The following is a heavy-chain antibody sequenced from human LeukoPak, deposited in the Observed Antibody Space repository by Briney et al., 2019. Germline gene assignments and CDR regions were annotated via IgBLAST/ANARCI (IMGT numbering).Heavy chain of an antibody. Sequence: VASVKVSCKASGYTFTGYYMHWVRQAPGQGLEWMGWLNPNSGGTNYAQKLQGRVTMTRDTSISTAYMELNRLRSDDTAVYYCTTGSPPFGYWGQGTLVTVSS. CDR1: GYTFTGYY. J-gene: IGHJ4*02. D-gene: IGHD1-26*01. CDR2: LNPNSGGT. CDR3: TTGSPPFGY. V-gene: IGHV1-2*02.